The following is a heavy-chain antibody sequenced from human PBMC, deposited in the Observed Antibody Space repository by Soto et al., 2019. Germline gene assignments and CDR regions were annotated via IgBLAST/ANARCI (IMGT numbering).Heavy chain of an antibody. Sequence: EVQLVESGGGLVQPGGSLRLSCAASGFTFSSYWMTWVRQAPGKGLEWLANINQDGSEKDYVDSVEGRFTISRDNAKDSLYLQMNTLRAEDTAVYFCARDRRQRSLRGYFYFYGLGVWGQGTTVTVSS. CDR2: INQDGSEK. J-gene: IGHJ6*02. CDR3: ARDRRQRSLRGYFYFYGLGV. V-gene: IGHV3-7*04. D-gene: IGHD6-25*01. CDR1: GFTFSSYW.